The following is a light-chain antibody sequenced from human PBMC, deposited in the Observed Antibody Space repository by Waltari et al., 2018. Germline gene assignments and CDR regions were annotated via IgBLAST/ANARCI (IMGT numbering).Light chain of an antibody. CDR1: QGVSTY. CDR2: AAS. J-gene: IGKJ1*01. Sequence: IRMTQSPSSLSASIGDRVTISWRASQGVSTYLAWYQQKPGKAPSLLIHAASTLQSGVPSRFSGSGTGTDFTLTITCLQSEDFATYYCQQYHDYPWTFGQGTKVDI. V-gene: IGKV1-8*01. CDR3: QQYHDYPWT.